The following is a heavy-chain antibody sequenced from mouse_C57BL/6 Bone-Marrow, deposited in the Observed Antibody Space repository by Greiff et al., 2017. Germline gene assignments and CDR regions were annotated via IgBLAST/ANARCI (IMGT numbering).Heavy chain of an antibody. J-gene: IGHJ3*01. CDR1: GFTFSSYT. V-gene: IGHV5-9*04. CDR3: ASLYYYGSSYPPWFAY. D-gene: IGHD1-1*01. CDR2: ISGGGGNT. Sequence: EVNVVESGGGLVKPGGSLKLSCAASGFTFSSYTMSWVRQTPEKRLEWVATISGGGGNTYYPDSVKGRFTISRDNAKNTLYLQMSSLRSEDTAVYYCASLYYYGSSYPPWFAYWGQGTLVTVSA.